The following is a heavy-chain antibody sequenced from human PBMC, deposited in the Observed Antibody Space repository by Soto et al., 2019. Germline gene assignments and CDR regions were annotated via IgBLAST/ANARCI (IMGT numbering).Heavy chain of an antibody. CDR2: INSDGSFT. V-gene: IGHV3-74*01. CDR3: ARELVLTIDY. D-gene: IGHD3-22*01. Sequence: GGSLRLSCAASGFTFSSYWMHWVRQAPGKGLVWVSRINSDGSFTTSADSVEGRFSISRDNAKNTLYLQMNSLRAEDTAVYYCARELVLTIDYWGQGTLVTVSS. J-gene: IGHJ4*02. CDR1: GFTFSSYW.